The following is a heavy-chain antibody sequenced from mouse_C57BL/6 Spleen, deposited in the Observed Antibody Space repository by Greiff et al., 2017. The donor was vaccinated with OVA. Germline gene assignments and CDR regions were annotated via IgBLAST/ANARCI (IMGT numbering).Heavy chain of an antibody. D-gene: IGHD2-4*01. Sequence: EVQLQQSGAELVKPGASVKLSCTASGFNIKDYYMHWVKQRTEQGLEWIGRIDPEAGETKYAPKFQGKATLTADTSSNTAYLQLSSLTSEDTAVYYCASVGDYDSWFAYGGQGTLVTVSA. V-gene: IGHV14-2*01. CDR1: GFNIKDYY. CDR3: ASVGDYDSWFAY. CDR2: IDPEAGET. J-gene: IGHJ3*01.